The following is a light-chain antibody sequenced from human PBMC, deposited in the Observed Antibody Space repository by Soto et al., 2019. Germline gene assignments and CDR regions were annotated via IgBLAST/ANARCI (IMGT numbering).Light chain of an antibody. CDR1: QTISSW. Sequence: DIKMTQSPSTLSGSVGDRVTITCRASQTISSWLAWYQQKPGKAPKLLIYKASSLESGVPSRFSGSGSGTDFTLTISCLQSEDFATYYCQQYYSYPRTFGQGTKVDIK. CDR3: QQYYSYPRT. V-gene: IGKV1-5*03. J-gene: IGKJ1*01. CDR2: KAS.